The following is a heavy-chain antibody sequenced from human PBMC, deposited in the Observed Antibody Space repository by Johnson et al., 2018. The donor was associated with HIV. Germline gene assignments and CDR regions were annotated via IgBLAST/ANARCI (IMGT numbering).Heavy chain of an antibody. CDR3: ARRRRDGDAFDS. CDR1: GFSFGDYY. V-gene: IGHV3-11*04. CDR2: ISRSGSTI. J-gene: IGHJ3*02. Sequence: VQLVESGGGVVEPGGSLRLSCTASGFSFGDYYMGWISQAPGKGLEWISYISRSGSTIYYADSVKGRFTISRDNAKNSLYLQMNSLRAADTAVYYCARRRRDGDAFDSWGQGTMVPSLQ. D-gene: IGHD5-24*01.